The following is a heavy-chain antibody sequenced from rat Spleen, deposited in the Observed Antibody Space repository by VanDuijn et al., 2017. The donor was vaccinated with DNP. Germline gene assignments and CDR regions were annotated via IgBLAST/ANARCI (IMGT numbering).Heavy chain of an antibody. CDR1: GFTFSDYY. V-gene: IGHV5-20*01. CDR2: IGSDGYAP. Sequence: EVQLVESGGGLVQPGRSLKLSCAASGFTFSDYYMAWVRQAPTKGLEWVAYIGSDGYAPYYGDSVKGRFTISRDNARSTLYLQMDSLRSEDTATYYCTSLYYDDGYYYWGQGVIVTVSS. D-gene: IGHD1-12*03. CDR3: TSLYYDDGYYY. J-gene: IGHJ2*01.